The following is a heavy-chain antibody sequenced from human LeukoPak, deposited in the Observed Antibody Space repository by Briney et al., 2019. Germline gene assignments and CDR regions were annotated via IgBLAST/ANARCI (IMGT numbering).Heavy chain of an antibody. CDR3: ARIPPGPYYYYYYMGV. Sequence: SETLSLTCAVYGGSFSGYYWSWIRQPPGKGLEWIGEINHSGSTNYNPSLKSRVTISVDTSKNQFSLKLSSVTAADTAVYYCARIPPGPYYYYYYMGVWGKGTTVTVSS. J-gene: IGHJ6*03. CDR2: INHSGST. V-gene: IGHV4-34*01. D-gene: IGHD2-2*01. CDR1: GGSFSGYY.